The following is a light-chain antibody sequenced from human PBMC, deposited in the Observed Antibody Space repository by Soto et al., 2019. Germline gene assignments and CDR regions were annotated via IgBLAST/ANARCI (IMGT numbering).Light chain of an antibody. CDR3: QQYFRSPST. CDR2: WAS. J-gene: IGKJ4*02. V-gene: IGKV4-1*01. Sequence: DIVMTQPPDSLAVSLGESATIHCKSSQSVLYSSHNKSYLAWYQQKAGQPPRLLINWASTRDSGIPDRFSGSGSGTDFTLTISSLQSEDSAVYSCQQYFRSPSTFGGGTKVDIK. CDR1: QSVLYSSHNKSY.